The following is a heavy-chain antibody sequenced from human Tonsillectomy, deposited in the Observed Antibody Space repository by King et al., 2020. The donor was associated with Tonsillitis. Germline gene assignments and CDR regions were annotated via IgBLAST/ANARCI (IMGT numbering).Heavy chain of an antibody. CDR3: SCGRPQRGDLGY. CDR1: GGSFSGYF. J-gene: IGHJ4*02. CDR2: SGST. V-gene: IGHV4-34*01. D-gene: IGHD7-27*01. Sequence: VQLQQWGAGLLKPSETLSLTCAVYGGSFSGYFWSWIRQPPGKGLEWIGDSGSTNYNPSLKSRVTISVDTSKNQFSLKLSSVIAADTAVYYCSCGRPQRGDLGYWGQGTLVTVSS.